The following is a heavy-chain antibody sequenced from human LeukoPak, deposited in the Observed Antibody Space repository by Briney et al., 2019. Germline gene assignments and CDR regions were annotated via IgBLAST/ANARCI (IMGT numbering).Heavy chain of an antibody. J-gene: IGHJ4*02. CDR2: ISGRGDRT. CDR1: GFTFSSYA. D-gene: IGHD6-6*01. Sequence: GGSLRLSCAASGFTFSSYAMSWVRQAPGKGLEWVSAISGRGDRTYYADSVKGRFTISRDNSKNTLYLQMNSLIAEDTAVYYCAKEQSSSGFFDYWGQGTLVTVSS. CDR3: AKEQSSSGFFDY. V-gene: IGHV3-23*01.